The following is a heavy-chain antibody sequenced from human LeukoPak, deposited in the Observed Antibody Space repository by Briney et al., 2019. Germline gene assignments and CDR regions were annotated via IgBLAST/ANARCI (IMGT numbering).Heavy chain of an antibody. D-gene: IGHD3-22*01. J-gene: IGHJ4*02. CDR3: ARAAYDSSGYLTL. CDR2: IWYDGGNK. CDR1: GFTFSSYG. V-gene: IGHV3-33*08. Sequence: PGGSLRLSCAASGFTFSSYGMHWVRQAPGKWLEWVAVIWYDGGNKYYADSVKGRFTISRDNSKNTLYLQMNSLRAEDTAVYYCARAAYDSSGYLTLRGQGTLVTVSS.